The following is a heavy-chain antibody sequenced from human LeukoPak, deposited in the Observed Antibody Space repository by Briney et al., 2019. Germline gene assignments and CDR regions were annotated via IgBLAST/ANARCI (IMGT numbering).Heavy chain of an antibody. CDR2: INPNSGGT. D-gene: IGHD6-6*01. J-gene: IGHJ6*03. CDR1: GYTFTGYY. V-gene: IGHV1-2*02. Sequence: ASVKVSCKASGYTFTGYYMHWVRQAPGQGLEWMGWINPNSGGTNYAQKFQGRVTMTRDTSISTAYMELSRLRSDDTAVYYCARSIAARPGGYYYYYMDVWGQGTLVTVSS. CDR3: ARSIAARPGGYYYYYMDV.